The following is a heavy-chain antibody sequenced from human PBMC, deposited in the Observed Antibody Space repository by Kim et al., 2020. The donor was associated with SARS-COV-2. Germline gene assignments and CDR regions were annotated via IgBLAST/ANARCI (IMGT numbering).Heavy chain of an antibody. D-gene: IGHD3-10*01. V-gene: IGHV3-21*01. CDR3: ASPAWFGDEGAYYYGMDV. CDR2: ISSSSSYI. Sequence: GGSLRLSCAASGFTFSSYSMNWVRQAPGKGLEWVSSISSSSSYIYYADSVKGRFTISRDNAKNSLYLQMNSLRAEDTAVYYCASPAWFGDEGAYYYGMDVWGQGTTVTVSS. J-gene: IGHJ6*02. CDR1: GFTFSSYS.